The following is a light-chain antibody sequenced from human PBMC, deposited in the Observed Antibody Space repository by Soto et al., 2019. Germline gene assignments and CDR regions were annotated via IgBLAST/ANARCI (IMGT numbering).Light chain of an antibody. Sequence: IVMTQSPDSVAVSLGDSAIINCKSSQSVLYSSNNKSYLAWYQQRRRQPPKLLFYWASTRESVVPDRPSGAWCRTDSAITLSVMKAEDGSVYSCQRHYSSRCSGKRTTLPIK. CDR3: QRHYSSRC. J-gene: IGKJ2*03. CDR2: WAS. CDR1: QSVLYSSNNKSY. V-gene: IGKV4-1*01.